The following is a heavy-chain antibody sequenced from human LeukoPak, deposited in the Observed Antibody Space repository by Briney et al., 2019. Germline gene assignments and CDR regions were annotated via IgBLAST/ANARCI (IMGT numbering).Heavy chain of an antibody. D-gene: IGHD4-17*01. CDR3: ARNYGDLDY. Sequence: ASVKVSCKVSGYIFTAYYIHWVRQAPGQGLEWVGRIHPSSGGTEYAQNFQGRVTVTRDTSNTTAYMELNRLTSDDTAVYYCARNYGDLDYWGQGTLVTVSS. V-gene: IGHV1-2*06. J-gene: IGHJ4*02. CDR1: GYIFTAYY. CDR2: IHPSSGGT.